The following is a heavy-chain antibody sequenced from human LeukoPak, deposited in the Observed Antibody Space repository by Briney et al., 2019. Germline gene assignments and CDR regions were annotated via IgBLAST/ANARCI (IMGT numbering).Heavy chain of an antibody. D-gene: IGHD1-26*01. CDR1: GFTFSSYA. V-gene: IGHV3-23*01. CDR3: AKLVVGATDFDY. CDR2: ISGSGGST. Sequence: GGSLRLSCAASGFTFSSYAMSWVRQAPGKGLEWVSAISGSGGSTYYADSVKGRFTISRDNSKNTLYPQMNSLRAEDTAVYYCAKLVVGATDFDYWGQGTLVTVSS. J-gene: IGHJ4*02.